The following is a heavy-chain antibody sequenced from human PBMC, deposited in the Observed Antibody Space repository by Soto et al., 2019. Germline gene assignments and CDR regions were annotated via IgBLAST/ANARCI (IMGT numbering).Heavy chain of an antibody. CDR3: AKDLGSGSYSN. CDR1: GFTFSSYG. CDR2: ISYDGSNK. D-gene: IGHD3-10*01. J-gene: IGHJ4*02. Sequence: QVQLVESGGGVVQPGRSLRLSCAASGFTFSSYGMHWVRQAPGKGLEWVAVISYDGSNKYYADSVKGRFTISRDNSKDTLYLQMNSQRAEDTAVYYCAKDLGSGSYSNWGQGTLVIVSS. V-gene: IGHV3-30*18.